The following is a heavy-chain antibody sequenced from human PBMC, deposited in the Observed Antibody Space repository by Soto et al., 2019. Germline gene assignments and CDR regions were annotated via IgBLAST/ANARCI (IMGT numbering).Heavy chain of an antibody. Sequence: PGDSLKISCMGYGYSFARYWIGRVRQMTGKGLGWMGIIYPGDSDTRYSPSFQGQVTISADKSISTAYLQWSSLKASDTAMYYCARQQHYYGSGSYPYYYYGMDVWGQGTTVTVS. CDR3: ARQQHYYGSGSYPYYYYGMDV. D-gene: IGHD3-10*01. V-gene: IGHV5-51*01. J-gene: IGHJ6*02. CDR2: IYPGDSDT. CDR1: GYSFARYW.